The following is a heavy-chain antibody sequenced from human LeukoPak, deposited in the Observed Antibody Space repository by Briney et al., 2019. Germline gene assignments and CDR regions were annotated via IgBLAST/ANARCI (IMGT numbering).Heavy chain of an antibody. V-gene: IGHV1-2*02. Sequence: ASVKVSCKASGYTFTGYYMHWVRQAPGQGLEWMGWINPNSGGTNYAQKFQGRVTMTRDTSISTAYMELRSLRSDDTAVYYCARFGVVVPAAIDYWGQGTLVTVSS. CDR1: GYTFTGYY. J-gene: IGHJ4*02. D-gene: IGHD2-2*01. CDR2: INPNSGGT. CDR3: ARFGVVVPAAIDY.